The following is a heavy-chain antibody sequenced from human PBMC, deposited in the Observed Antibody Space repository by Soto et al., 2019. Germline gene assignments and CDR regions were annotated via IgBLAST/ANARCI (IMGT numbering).Heavy chain of an antibody. Sequence: PGGSLRLSCTATGVIFDNHAMHWVRLALGKGLEWVAGATWNSVATGYADSVKGRFTLSRDNAKNSLYLHMNSLSPEDTAVYFLVKGGGMKPFFFRGRGTGVTLS. V-gene: IGHV3-9*01. CDR3: VKGGGMKPFFF. J-gene: IGHJ4*01. D-gene: IGHD3-16*01. CDR2: ATWNSVAT. CDR1: GVIFDNHA.